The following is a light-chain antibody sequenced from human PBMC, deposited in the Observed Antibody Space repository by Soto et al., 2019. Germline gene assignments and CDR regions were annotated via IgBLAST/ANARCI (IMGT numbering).Light chain of an antibody. CDR3: QQSYSTLWT. J-gene: IGKJ1*01. V-gene: IGKV1-39*01. Sequence: DIQMTQSPSSLSASVGDRVTVTCRASQSISSYLNWYQQKPGKDPKLLIHGASSLQSGVPSRFSGTGSGTDFTLTIISLQPEDFATYYCQQSYSTLWTFGQGTKVDIK. CDR2: GAS. CDR1: QSISSY.